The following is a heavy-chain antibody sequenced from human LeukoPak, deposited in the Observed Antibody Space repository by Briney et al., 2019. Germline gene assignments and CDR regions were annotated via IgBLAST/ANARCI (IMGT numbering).Heavy chain of an antibody. V-gene: IGHV4-39*01. CDR1: GGSIGGGKDF. J-gene: IGHJ4*02. CDR3: ARRGITYSSSFFEF. CDR2: IFYSGST. D-gene: IGHD6-13*01. Sequence: ETLSLTCTVSGGSIGGGKDFWGWIRQPPGKGLEWIGSIFYSGSTYYNPSLKSRVTISVDTSRNEFSLKVMSATVADTAVYYCARRGITYSSSFFEFWGQGALVTVSS.